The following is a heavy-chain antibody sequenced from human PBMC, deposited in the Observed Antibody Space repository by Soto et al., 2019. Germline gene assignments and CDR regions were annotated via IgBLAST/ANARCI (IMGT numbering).Heavy chain of an antibody. J-gene: IGHJ6*02. CDR2: IWYDGNTK. V-gene: IGHV3-33*01. CDR1: GFTFNSYG. D-gene: IGHD6-19*01. CDR3: ARPLVAPVAGPYYYGMDV. Sequence: GGSLRLSCTASGFTFNSYGFNWVRQAPGKGLEWVAVIWYDGNTKYYADSVKGRFTISRDNLKNTLYLQMNSLTAEDTAVYYCARPLVAPVAGPYYYGMDVWGQGTTVTVSS.